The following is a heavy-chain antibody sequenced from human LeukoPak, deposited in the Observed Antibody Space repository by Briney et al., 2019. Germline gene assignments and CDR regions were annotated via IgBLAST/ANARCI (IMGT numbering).Heavy chain of an antibody. CDR2: INHSGST. CDR1: GGSFSGYY. D-gene: IGHD5-18*01. Sequence: SETLSLTCAVYGGSFSGYYWSWIRQPPGKGLEWIGEINHSGSTNYNPSLKSRVTISVDTSKNQFSLKLSSVTAADTAVYYCARGRKLYSYGYLTYFDLWGRGTLVTVSS. J-gene: IGHJ2*01. CDR3: ARGRKLYSYGYLTYFDL. V-gene: IGHV4-34*01.